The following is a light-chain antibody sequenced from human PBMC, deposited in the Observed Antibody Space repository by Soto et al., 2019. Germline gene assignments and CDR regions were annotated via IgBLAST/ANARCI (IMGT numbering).Light chain of an antibody. CDR1: SSNIGNST. CDR2: ANN. Sequence: QSVLTQAPSASGTPGQRVTISCSGSSSNIGNSTVNWYQQFPGTAPKLLIYANNRRPSGVPDRFSGSKSGTSASLAISGLQSEDEADYHCAAWDDSLNGYVFGAGTKVTVL. CDR3: AAWDDSLNGYV. J-gene: IGLJ1*01. V-gene: IGLV1-44*01.